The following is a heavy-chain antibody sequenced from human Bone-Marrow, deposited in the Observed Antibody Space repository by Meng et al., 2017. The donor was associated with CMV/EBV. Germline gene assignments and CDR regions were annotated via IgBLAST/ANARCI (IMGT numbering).Heavy chain of an antibody. V-gene: IGHV1-18*01. CDR1: GYTFSNYG. D-gene: IGHD3-22*01. Sequence: ASVKVSCKASGYTFSNYGISWVRQAPRQGLEWMGWIIAYNGNTNYVQKLQGRVTMTTDTSTSTAYMGLRSLRSDDTAVYYCARKTYYYDSSGQVDAFDIWGQGTMVTVSS. J-gene: IGHJ3*02. CDR3: ARKTYYYDSSGQVDAFDI. CDR2: IIAYNGNT.